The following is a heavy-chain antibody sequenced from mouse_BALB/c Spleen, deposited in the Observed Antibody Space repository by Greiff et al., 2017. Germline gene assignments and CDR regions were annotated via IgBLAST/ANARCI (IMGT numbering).Heavy chain of an antibody. Sequence: QVQLQQSGAELVRPGVSVKISCKGSGFTFTDYAMHWVKQSHAKSLEWIGVISTNYGDASYNQKFKGKATITVDTSSSTAYMELARLTSEDSALYYGASSCVVRGFAYWGQGTLVTVAA. CDR3: ASSCVVRGFAY. CDR2: ISTNYGDA. D-gene: IGHD1-1*01. CDR1: GFTFTDYA. V-gene: IGHV1S137*01. J-gene: IGHJ3*01.